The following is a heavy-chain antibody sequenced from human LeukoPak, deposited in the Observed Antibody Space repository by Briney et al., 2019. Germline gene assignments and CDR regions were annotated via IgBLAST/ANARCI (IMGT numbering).Heavy chain of an antibody. J-gene: IGHJ5*02. D-gene: IGHD2-2*01. CDR2: INPSGGSR. Sequence: ASVKVSCKASGYTFTSYYMHWVRQAPGQGLEWMGTINPSGGSRSYAQKFQGRVTMTRDTSTSTVYMELSSLRSEDTAVYFCARDACSSTICQASGNWFDPWGQGTLVIVS. CDR3: ARDACSSTICQASGNWFDP. V-gene: IGHV1-46*01. CDR1: GYTFTSYY.